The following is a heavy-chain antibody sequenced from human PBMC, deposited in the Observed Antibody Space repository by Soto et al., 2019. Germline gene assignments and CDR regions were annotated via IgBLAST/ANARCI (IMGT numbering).Heavy chain of an antibody. D-gene: IGHD3-10*01. Sequence: GGSLRLSCAASGINFTDYAMSWVRQAPGKGLEWIASISPTSSSYFHAASGKGRFTISRDNAKNSLYLQMNSLRAEDTAVYYCARGPPMVRGVIITRPYYYMDVWGKGTTVTVSS. CDR3: ARGPPMVRGVIITRPYYYMDV. CDR2: ISPTSSSY. V-gene: IGHV3-48*01. J-gene: IGHJ6*03. CDR1: GINFTDYA.